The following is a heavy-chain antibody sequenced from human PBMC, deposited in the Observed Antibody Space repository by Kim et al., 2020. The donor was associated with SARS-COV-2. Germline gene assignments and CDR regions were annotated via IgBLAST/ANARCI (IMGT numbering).Heavy chain of an antibody. D-gene: IGHD2-21*01. J-gene: IGHJ4*02. V-gene: IGHV3-48*03. Sequence: GGSLRLSCAASGFTFSSYEMNWVRQAPGKGLEWVSYISSSGSTIYYADSVKGRFTISRDNAKNSLYLQMNSLRAEDTAVYYCARDLGTSLDRDCGGDCEFDYWGQGTLVTVSS. CDR1: GFTFSSYE. CDR2: ISSSGSTI. CDR3: ARDLGTSLDRDCGGDCEFDY.